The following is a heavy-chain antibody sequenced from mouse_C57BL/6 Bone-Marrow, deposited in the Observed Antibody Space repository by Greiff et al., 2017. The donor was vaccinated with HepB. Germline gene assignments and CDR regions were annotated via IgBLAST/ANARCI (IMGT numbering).Heavy chain of an antibody. CDR2: IYPGDGDT. CDR1: GYAFSSSW. V-gene: IGHV1-82*01. CDR3: ARSMTYLGAMDY. D-gene: IGHD3-3*01. J-gene: IGHJ4*01. Sequence: QVQLQQSGPELVKPGASVKISCKASGYAFSSSWMNWVKQRPGKGLEWIGRIYPGDGDTNYNGKFKGKATLTADKSSSTAYMQLSSLTSEDSAVYFCARSMTYLGAMDYWGQGTSVTVSS.